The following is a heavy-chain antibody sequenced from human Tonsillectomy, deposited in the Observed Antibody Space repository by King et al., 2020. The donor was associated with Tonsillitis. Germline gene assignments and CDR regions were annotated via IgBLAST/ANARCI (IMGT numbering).Heavy chain of an antibody. CDR3: TIPPSDYIWGGYRYPYSYGMDV. V-gene: IGHV3-49*04. CDR1: GFTFGDYT. Sequence: VQLVESGGGLVQPGRSLRLSCTASGFTFGDYTLNWVRQAPGKGLEWVGFIRSKAYGGTTAYAASVRGRFTISRDDSKSIAYLQMNSLKTEDTAVCFCTIPPSDYIWGGYRYPYSYGMDVWGQGTPVTVSS. CDR2: IRSKAYGGTT. J-gene: IGHJ6*02. D-gene: IGHD3-16*02.